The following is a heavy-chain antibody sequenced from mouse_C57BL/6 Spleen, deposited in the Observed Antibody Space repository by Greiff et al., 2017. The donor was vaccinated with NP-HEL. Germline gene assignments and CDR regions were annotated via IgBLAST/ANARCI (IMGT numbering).Heavy chain of an antibody. D-gene: IGHD2-2*01. CDR2: IWSGGST. CDR3: ARRGGYDRGDYFDY. J-gene: IGHJ2*01. Sequence: VQVVESGPGLVQPSQSLSITCTVSGFSLTSYGVHWVRQSPGKGLEWLGVIWSGGSTDYNAAFISRLSISKDNSKSQVFFKMNSLQADDTAIYYCARRGGYDRGDYFDYWGQGTTLTVSS. V-gene: IGHV2-2*01. CDR1: GFSLTSYG.